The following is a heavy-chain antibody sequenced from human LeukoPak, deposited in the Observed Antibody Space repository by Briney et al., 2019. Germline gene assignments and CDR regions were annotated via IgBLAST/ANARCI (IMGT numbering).Heavy chain of an antibody. CDR2: ISGYNGNT. Sequence: ASVKVSCKASGYTFTSYGISWVRQAPGQGLEWMGWISGYNGNTNYAQRLQGRVTMTTDTSTSTAYMELSSLRSEDTAVYYCARSAEGDTAGWFDPWGQGTLVTVSS. CDR1: GYTFTSYG. V-gene: IGHV1-18*01. J-gene: IGHJ5*02. D-gene: IGHD5-18*01. CDR3: ARSAEGDTAGWFDP.